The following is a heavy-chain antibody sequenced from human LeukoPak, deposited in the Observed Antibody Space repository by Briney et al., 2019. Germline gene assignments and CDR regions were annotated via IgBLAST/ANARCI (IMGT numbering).Heavy chain of an antibody. V-gene: IGHV4-59*08. CDR1: GGSISSYY. CDR3: AGHPPVKTLDY. D-gene: IGHD4-17*01. J-gene: IGHJ4*02. CDR2: IYYSGST. Sequence: SETLSLTCTVSGGSISSYYWSWIRQPPGKGLEWIGYIYYSGSTNYNPSLKSRVTISVDTSKNQFSLKLSSVTAADTAVYYCAGHPPVKTLDYWGQGTLVTVSS.